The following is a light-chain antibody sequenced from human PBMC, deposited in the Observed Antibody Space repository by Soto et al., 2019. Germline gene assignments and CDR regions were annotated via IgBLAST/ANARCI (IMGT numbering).Light chain of an antibody. Sequence: DIQMTQSPSTLSASVGDRVTITCRASQSISSWLAWYQQKPGKAPKLLIYDASSLESGVPSRFSGSRSGTEFTLTISSLQPDDFETYYCQQYNSYSPRTFGQGTKVEIK. CDR1: QSISSW. V-gene: IGKV1-5*01. CDR2: DAS. J-gene: IGKJ1*01. CDR3: QQYNSYSPRT.